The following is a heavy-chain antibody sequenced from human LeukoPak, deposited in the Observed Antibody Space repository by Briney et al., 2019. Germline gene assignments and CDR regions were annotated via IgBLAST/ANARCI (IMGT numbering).Heavy chain of an antibody. D-gene: IGHD1-14*01. J-gene: IGHJ5*02. CDR3: AKGSGINHYHWIDP. CDR1: EFTFSNHA. Sequence: PGGSLRLSCAASEFTFSNHAMNWVRQAPGKGLEWVSGISGGGGSTYYADSVKGRVTISRDNSKNTLYLQMDSLRAEDTALYYCAKGSGINHYHWIDPWGQGTLVTVSS. CDR2: ISGGGGST. V-gene: IGHV3-23*01.